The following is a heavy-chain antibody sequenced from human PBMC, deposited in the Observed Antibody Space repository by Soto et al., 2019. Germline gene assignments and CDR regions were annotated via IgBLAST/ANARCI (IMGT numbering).Heavy chain of an antibody. J-gene: IGHJ4*01. CDR3: ASGGHLLVVTAACDN. D-gene: IGHD2-21*02. Sequence: QVQLVQSGAEVKKPGASVKLSCKASGYTFTNYYMHWVRQAPGQGLEWMGIINSGGGSATYAQKSLGRVTLTRGESTSTVYMELSSLGSYASAVYYCASGGHLLVVTAACDNWGHGTLVTVSS. V-gene: IGHV1-46*03. CDR1: GYTFTNYY. CDR2: INSGGGSA.